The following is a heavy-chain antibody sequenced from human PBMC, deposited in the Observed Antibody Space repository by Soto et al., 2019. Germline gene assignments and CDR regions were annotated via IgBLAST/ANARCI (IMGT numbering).Heavy chain of an antibody. CDR1: GYTFTNYG. CDR3: ARAEYCGGACFSSSDY. CDR2: ISAYNGNT. Sequence: ASVKVSCKASGYTFTNYGISWVRQAPGQGLEWMGWISAYNGNTNYAQKHQGRVTMTTDTSTSTAYMELRSLRSDDTAVYYCARAEYCGGACFSSSDYWGQGTLVTVSS. V-gene: IGHV1-18*01. D-gene: IGHD2-21*01. J-gene: IGHJ4*02.